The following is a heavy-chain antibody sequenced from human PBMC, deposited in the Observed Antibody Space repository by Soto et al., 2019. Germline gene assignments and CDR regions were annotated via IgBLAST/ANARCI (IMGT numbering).Heavy chain of an antibody. Sequence: QVQLVQSGAEVKKPGSSVKVSCKASGGTFSSYAFSWVRQAPGQGLEWMGGIMPMYGIGNYAEKFQGRVTIAADDSTSTAYMEMSSLRSEDTAIYYCARSFRTQYFHAMDVWGQGTTVTVS. V-gene: IGHV1-69*01. CDR3: ARSFRTQYFHAMDV. J-gene: IGHJ6*02. CDR2: IMPMYGIG. CDR1: GGTFSSYA.